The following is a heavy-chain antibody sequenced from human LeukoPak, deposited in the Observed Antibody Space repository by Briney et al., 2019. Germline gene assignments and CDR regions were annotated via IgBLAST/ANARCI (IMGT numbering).Heavy chain of an antibody. D-gene: IGHD2-8*02. V-gene: IGHV3-23*01. CDR1: GFTFSTFA. J-gene: IGHJ4*02. CDR2: IFPSGGEI. CDR3: ATYRQVLLPFES. Sequence: GGFLRLSCAASGFTFSTFAMIWVRQPPGKGLEWVSSIFPSGGEIRYADSVRGRFTISRDNSKSTLSLQMNSLRADDTAIYYCATYRQVLLPFESWGQGTLVTVSS.